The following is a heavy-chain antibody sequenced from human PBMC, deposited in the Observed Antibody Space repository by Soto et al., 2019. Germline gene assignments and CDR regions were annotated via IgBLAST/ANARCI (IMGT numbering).Heavy chain of an antibody. J-gene: IGHJ4*02. D-gene: IGHD3-22*01. CDR3: ARGRSGFDY. CDR2: ISSSSSYI. Sequence: GGSLRLSCAASGFTFNSYSMNWVRQAPGKGLEWVSSISSSSSYISYADSLKGRFTISRDNTKNSLYLQMNSLRAEDTAVYYCARGRSGFDYWGQGTLVTVSS. CDR1: GFTFNSYS. V-gene: IGHV3-21*01.